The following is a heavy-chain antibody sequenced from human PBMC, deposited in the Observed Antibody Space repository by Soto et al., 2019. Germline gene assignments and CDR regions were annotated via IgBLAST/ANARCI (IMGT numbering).Heavy chain of an antibody. CDR2: ISGSGRST. J-gene: IGHJ4*02. CDR1: GFTFSNYA. V-gene: IGHV3-23*01. Sequence: EVQLLESGGGSVQPGGSLRLSCSASGFTFSNYAMSWVRQAQGKGLEWVASISGSGRSTNYADSVKGRFTISRDNSKNTLAVQMSSLRAEDTAVYYCARDGGNICSGGSCYFQAPDYWGQGTLVTVSP. D-gene: IGHD2-15*01. CDR3: ARDGGNICSGGSCYFQAPDY.